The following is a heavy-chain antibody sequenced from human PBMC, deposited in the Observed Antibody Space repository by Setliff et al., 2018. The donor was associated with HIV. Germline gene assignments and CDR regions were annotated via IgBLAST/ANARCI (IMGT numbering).Heavy chain of an antibody. V-gene: IGHV4-38-2*02. J-gene: IGHJ3*01. CDR1: GYSMSGGYN. Sequence: SETLSLTCTVSGYSMSGGYNWGWIRQSPEKGLEWIGNIYHVGTTYYNPSLKSRVTLSVDPSKSQFSLKLTSVTAADTAKYYCARVQMAYAAFDVWGQGTMVTVSS. D-gene: IGHD4-17*01. CDR2: IYHVGTT. CDR3: ARVQMAYAAFDV.